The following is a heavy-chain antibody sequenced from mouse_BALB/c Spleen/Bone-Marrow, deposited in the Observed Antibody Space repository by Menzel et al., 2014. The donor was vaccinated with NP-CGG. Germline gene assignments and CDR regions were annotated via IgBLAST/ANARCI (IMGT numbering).Heavy chain of an antibody. CDR1: GFTFSDYG. CDR3: ATIYYGNSYAMDY. CDR2: ISNLAYST. D-gene: IGHD2-1*01. Sequence: EVQLQQSGGGLVQPGGSRKLSCAASGFTFSDYGMAWVRQAPGKGPEWVAFISNLAYSTYYADTVTGRFTISRENAKNTLYLEMSSLRSEDTAMYYCATIYYGNSYAMDYWGQGTSVTVSS. V-gene: IGHV5-15*02. J-gene: IGHJ4*01.